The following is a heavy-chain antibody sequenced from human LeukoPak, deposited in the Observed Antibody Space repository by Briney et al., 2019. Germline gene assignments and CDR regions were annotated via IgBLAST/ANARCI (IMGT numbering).Heavy chain of an antibody. CDR3: ASRRLWLQNGESAFDY. Sequence: GGSLTLSCAASGFTFSIYAMQWVRQAPGKGLEWVAFISYEGSNKDYADSVKGRFTISRDNSKDTLYLQMNSLRAEDTAVYYCASRRLWLQNGESAFDYWGQGTLVTVSS. CDR2: ISYEGSNK. D-gene: IGHD5-18*01. J-gene: IGHJ4*02. CDR1: GFTFSIYA. V-gene: IGHV3-30-3*01.